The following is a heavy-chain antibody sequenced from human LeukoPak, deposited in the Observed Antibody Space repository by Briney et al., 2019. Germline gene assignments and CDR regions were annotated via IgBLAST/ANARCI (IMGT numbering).Heavy chain of an antibody. CDR3: AKDPPIVVVPAAKTLDAFDI. V-gene: IGHV3-23*01. Sequence: GGSLRLSCAASGFTFSSYAMSWVRQAPEKGLEWVSAISGSGGSTYYADSVKGRFTISRDNSKNTLYLQMNSLRAEDTAVYYCAKDPPIVVVPAAKTLDAFDIWGQGTMVTVSS. D-gene: IGHD2-2*01. CDR2: ISGSGGST. CDR1: GFTFSSYA. J-gene: IGHJ3*02.